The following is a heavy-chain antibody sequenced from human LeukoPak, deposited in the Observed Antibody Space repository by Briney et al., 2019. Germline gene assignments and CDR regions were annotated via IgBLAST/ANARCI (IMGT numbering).Heavy chain of an antibody. CDR3: AREGTTVTHFDY. J-gene: IGHJ4*02. CDR1: GGSISSYY. D-gene: IGHD4-17*01. CDR2: IYTRGST. V-gene: IGHV4-59*01. Sequence: PSETVSLTCTVSGGSISSYYWSWIRQPPGKGLEWIGYIYTRGSTNYTPSLKSRVTISVDTSKNQFSLKLSSVTAADTAVYYCAREGTTVTHFDYWGQGTLVTVSS.